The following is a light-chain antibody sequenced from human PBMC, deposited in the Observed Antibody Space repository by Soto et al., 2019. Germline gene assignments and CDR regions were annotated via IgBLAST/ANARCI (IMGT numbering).Light chain of an antibody. CDR2: GTS. J-gene: IGKJ2*01. Sequence: EIVLTQSPGTLSLSPGERATLSCRASQSVSSSYLAWYQQKPGQAPRLLIYGTSSRATGIPYRFSCSRSVTDFTLTISRLEPEDFAVYYCQQYGSSPPMYNFGQGTKLEIK. CDR1: QSVSSSY. CDR3: QQYGSSPPMYN. V-gene: IGKV3-20*01.